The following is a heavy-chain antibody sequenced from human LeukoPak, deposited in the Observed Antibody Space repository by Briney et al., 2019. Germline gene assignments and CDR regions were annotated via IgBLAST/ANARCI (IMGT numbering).Heavy chain of an antibody. V-gene: IGHV3-11*01. Sequence: GGSLRLSCAASGFTFSDYYMSWIRQAPGKGLEWVSYISSSGSTIYYADSVKGRFTISRDNAKNSLYLQMNSLRAEDTAVYYCAKIAVAGQDYDYWGQGTLVTVSS. CDR3: AKIAVAGQDYDY. CDR1: GFTFSDYY. CDR2: ISSSGSTI. D-gene: IGHD6-19*01. J-gene: IGHJ4*02.